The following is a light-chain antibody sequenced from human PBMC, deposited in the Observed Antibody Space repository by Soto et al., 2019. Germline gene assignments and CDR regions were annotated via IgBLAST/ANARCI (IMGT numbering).Light chain of an antibody. CDR3: QQSSSNTRT. Sequence: DIQMTQSPSSLSASVGDRVTITCRASQPISNYLNWYQHKPGKAPKVLIYGASNWHSGVPSRFSGSGSGTDFTLTISRLQPEDFATYYGQQSSSNTRTFCQGTKVDI. CDR2: GAS. V-gene: IGKV1-39*01. J-gene: IGKJ2*02. CDR1: QPISNY.